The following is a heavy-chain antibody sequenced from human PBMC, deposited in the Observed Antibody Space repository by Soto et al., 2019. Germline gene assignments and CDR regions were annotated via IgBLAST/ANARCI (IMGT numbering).Heavy chain of an antibody. J-gene: IGHJ4*02. CDR2: IYYSGST. CDR1: GGSISSYY. V-gene: IGHV4-59*01. CDR3: ARALTAAAGIPFDY. Sequence: SETLSLTCTVSGGSISSYYWSWIRQPPGKGLEWIGYIYYSGSTNYNPSLKSRVTISVDTSKNQFSLKLSSVTAADTAVYYCARALTAAAGIPFDYWGQGTLVTVSS. D-gene: IGHD6-13*01.